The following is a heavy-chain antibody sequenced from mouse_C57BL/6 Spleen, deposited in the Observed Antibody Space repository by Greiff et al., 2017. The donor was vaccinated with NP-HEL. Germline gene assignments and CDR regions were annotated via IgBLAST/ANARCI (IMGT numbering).Heavy chain of an antibody. CDR2: ISSGSSTI. Sequence: EVMLVESGGGLVKPGGSLKLSCAASGFTFSDYGMHWVRQAPEKGLEWVAYISSGSSTIYYADTVKGRFTISRDNAKNTLFLQMTSLRSEDTAMYYCARSYSAMDYWGQRTSVTVSS. V-gene: IGHV5-17*01. D-gene: IGHD1-1*01. CDR1: GFTFSDYG. CDR3: ARSYSAMDY. J-gene: IGHJ4*01.